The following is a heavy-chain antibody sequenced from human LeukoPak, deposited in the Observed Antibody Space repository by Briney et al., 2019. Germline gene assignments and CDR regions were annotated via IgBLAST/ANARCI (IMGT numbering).Heavy chain of an antibody. CDR3: ARDGSGSYYVSYFDY. D-gene: IGHD1-26*01. CDR2: ISYDGSNK. J-gene: IGHJ4*02. Sequence: GGSLRLSCAASGFTFSSYAMHWVRQAPGKGLEWVAVISYDGSNKYYADSVKGRFTTSRDNSKNTLYLQMNSLRAEDTAVYYCARDGSGSYYVSYFDYWGQGTLVTVSS. CDR1: GFTFSSYA. V-gene: IGHV3-30-3*01.